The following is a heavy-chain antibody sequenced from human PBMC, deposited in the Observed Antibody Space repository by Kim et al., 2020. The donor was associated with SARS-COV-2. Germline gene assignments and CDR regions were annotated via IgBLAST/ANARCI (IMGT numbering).Heavy chain of an antibody. CDR3: ARAGELDAFDI. Sequence: SETLSLTCAVSGGSISSGGYSWSWIRQPPGKGLEWIGYIYHSGSTYYNPSLKSRVTISVDRSKNQFSLKLSSVTAADTAVYYCARAGELDAFDIWGQGTMVTVSS. J-gene: IGHJ3*02. D-gene: IGHD1-26*01. V-gene: IGHV4-30-2*01. CDR2: IYHSGST. CDR1: GGSISSGGYS.